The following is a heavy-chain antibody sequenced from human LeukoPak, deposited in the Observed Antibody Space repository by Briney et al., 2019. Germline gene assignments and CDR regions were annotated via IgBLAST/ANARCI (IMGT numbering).Heavy chain of an antibody. Sequence: GSLRLSCVASGFTLSSHSMSWVRQAPGKGLEWVSIISGSGGRTYDADSVKGRFTISRDNSRNTLYLQMNSLRAEDTAVYYCAKHYYGSGSYFDYWGQGTLVTVSS. CDR1: GFTLSSHS. CDR2: ISGSGGRT. CDR3: AKHYYGSGSYFDY. J-gene: IGHJ4*02. V-gene: IGHV3-23*01. D-gene: IGHD3-10*01.